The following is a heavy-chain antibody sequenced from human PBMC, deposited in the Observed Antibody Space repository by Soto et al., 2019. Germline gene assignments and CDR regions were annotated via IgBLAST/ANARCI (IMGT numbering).Heavy chain of an antibody. V-gene: IGHV2-26*01. Sequence: QVTLKESGPVLVKPTETLTLTCTVSGFSLSNARMGVSWIRQPPGKALEWLAHIFSNDEKSYSTSLKSRLTIAKDTSKRQVVLTMTNMDPVDTATYYCARVPEYYYGSGRFRAFDIWGQGTMVTVSS. CDR3: ARVPEYYYGSGRFRAFDI. CDR2: IFSNDEK. J-gene: IGHJ3*02. CDR1: GFSLSNARMG. D-gene: IGHD3-10*01.